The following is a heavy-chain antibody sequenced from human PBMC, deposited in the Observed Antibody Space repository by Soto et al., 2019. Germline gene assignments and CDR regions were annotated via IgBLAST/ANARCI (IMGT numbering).Heavy chain of an antibody. J-gene: IGHJ4*02. V-gene: IGHV1-69*06. CDR2: IIPIFGTA. Sequence: SVKVSFKASGGTFSRYAISWLRQAPGQGLEWMGGIIPIFGTANYAQKFQGRVTITADKSTSTAYMELSSLRSEDTAVYYCAREPAYDFWSGYYPLDYWGQGTLVTVSS. CDR3: AREPAYDFWSGYYPLDY. D-gene: IGHD3-3*01. CDR1: GGTFSRYA.